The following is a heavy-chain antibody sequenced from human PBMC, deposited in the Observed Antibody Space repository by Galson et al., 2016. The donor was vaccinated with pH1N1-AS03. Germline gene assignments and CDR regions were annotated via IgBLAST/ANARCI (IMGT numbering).Heavy chain of an antibody. D-gene: IGHD6-19*01. J-gene: IGHJ4*02. V-gene: IGHV3-21*01. CDR1: GFPFSGYS. CDR3: ARDGPPQGISVAGSFDF. CDR2: ISTSSSSI. Sequence: LRLSCAASGFPFSGYSMNWVRQAPGTGLEWVSFISTSSSSIYYADSVKGRFTISRDNAQNLLYLQMNSLRDEDTAVYYCARDGPPQGISVAGSFDFWGQGTLVTVSS.